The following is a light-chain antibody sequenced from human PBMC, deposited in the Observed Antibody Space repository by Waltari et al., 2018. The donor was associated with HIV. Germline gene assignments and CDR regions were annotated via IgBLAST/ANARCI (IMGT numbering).Light chain of an antibody. CDR3: AAWDDSLRGVV. CDR1: SSNIGSNY. CDR2: RNN. J-gene: IGLJ2*01. V-gene: IGLV1-47*01. Sequence: QSVLTQPPSASGTPGQRVTISCSGSSSNIGSNYVYWYQQHPGRAPKLLIYRNNQRPSGVPDRFSGSKSGTSASLAISGLRSDDEADYYCAAWDDSLRGVVFGGGAKLTVL.